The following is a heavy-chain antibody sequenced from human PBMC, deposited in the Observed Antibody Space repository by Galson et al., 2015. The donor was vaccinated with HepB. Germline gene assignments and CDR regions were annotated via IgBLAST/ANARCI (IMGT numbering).Heavy chain of an antibody. J-gene: IGHJ4*02. CDR2: INAGNGNT. CDR3: ARDFYYYDSSGQSGGDY. Sequence: SVKVSCKASGYTFTSYAMHWVRQAPGQRLEWMGWINAGNGNTKYSQKFQGRVTITRDTSASTAYMELSSLRSEDTAVYYCARDFYYYDSSGQSGGDYWGQGTLVTVSS. CDR1: GYTFTSYA. D-gene: IGHD3-22*01. V-gene: IGHV1-3*01.